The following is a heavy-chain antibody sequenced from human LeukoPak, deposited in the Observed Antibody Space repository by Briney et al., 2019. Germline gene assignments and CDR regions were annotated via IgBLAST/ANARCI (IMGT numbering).Heavy chain of an antibody. CDR3: AADQLSGSYRFDY. Sequence: SETLSLTCTVSGAFISSYHWSWIRQPPGKGLEWIGYIYYSGSTTYNPSLKSRLTMSVDMSKNQFSPKLSSVTAADTAVFYCAADQLSGSYRFDYWGQGTLVTVSS. CDR2: IYYSGST. CDR1: GAFISSYH. D-gene: IGHD1-26*01. J-gene: IGHJ4*02. V-gene: IGHV4-59*08.